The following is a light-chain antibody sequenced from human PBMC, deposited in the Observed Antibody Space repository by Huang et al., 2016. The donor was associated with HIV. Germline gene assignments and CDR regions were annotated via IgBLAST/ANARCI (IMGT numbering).Light chain of an antibody. J-gene: IGKJ2*01. Sequence: LTQSPGSLSLSPGDRVTLPCRASQSVDSGYVAWYHQKPGQSPRLSVYVTSSRASGIPSRFSGSGSGRDFSLTISGLDSEDFGVYYCQQYGSSMATFGQGTKV. V-gene: IGKV3-20*01. CDR2: VTS. CDR3: QQYGSSMAT. CDR1: QSVDSGY.